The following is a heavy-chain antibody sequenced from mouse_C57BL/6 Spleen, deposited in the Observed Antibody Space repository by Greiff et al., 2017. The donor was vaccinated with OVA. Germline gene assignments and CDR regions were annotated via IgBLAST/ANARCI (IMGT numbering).Heavy chain of an antibody. D-gene: IGHD1-1*01. J-gene: IGHJ4*01. Sequence: EVMLVESGGGLVKPGGSLKLSCAASGFTFSDYGMHWVRQAPEKGLEWVAYISSGSSTIYYADTVKGRFTISRDNAKNTLFLQITSLRSEDTAMYYCARLYGSRSLYYYAMDYWGQGTSVTVSS. V-gene: IGHV5-17*01. CDR2: ISSGSSTI. CDR3: ARLYGSRSLYYYAMDY. CDR1: GFTFSDYG.